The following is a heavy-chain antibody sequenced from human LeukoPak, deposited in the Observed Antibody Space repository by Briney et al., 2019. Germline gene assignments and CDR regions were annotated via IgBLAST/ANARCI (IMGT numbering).Heavy chain of an antibody. CDR2: ISAYNGNT. CDR3: ARGSVYYYDSSGYYERQNWFDP. CDR1: GYTFTSYG. D-gene: IGHD3-22*01. Sequence: ASVKVSCKASGYTFTSYGISWVRQAPGQGLEWMGWISAYNGNTNYAQKFQGRVTMTRNTSISTAYMELSSLRSEDTAVYYCARGSVYYYDSSGYYERQNWFDPWGQGTLVTVSS. J-gene: IGHJ5*02. V-gene: IGHV1-18*01.